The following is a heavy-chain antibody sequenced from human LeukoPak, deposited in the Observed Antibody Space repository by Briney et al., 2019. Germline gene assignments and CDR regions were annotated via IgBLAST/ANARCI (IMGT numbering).Heavy chain of an antibody. D-gene: IGHD6-19*01. CDR3: ARQSRGIAVAGLDY. CDR2: IYYNGST. V-gene: IGHV4-59*08. CDR1: GGSISSYY. Sequence: SETLSLTCIVSGGSISSYYWTWTRQPPGKGLEWIGYIYYNGSTKYNPSLKSRVTISVDISKNQFSLKLNSVTAADTAVYYCARQSRGIAVAGLDYWGQGILVAASS. J-gene: IGHJ4*02.